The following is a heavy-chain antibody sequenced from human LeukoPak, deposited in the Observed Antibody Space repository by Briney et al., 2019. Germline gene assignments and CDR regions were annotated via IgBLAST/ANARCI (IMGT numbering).Heavy chain of an antibody. CDR1: GFTFDDYG. D-gene: IGHD3-10*01. J-gene: IGHJ4*02. Sequence: GGSLRLSCAASGFTFDDYGMHWVRQAPGKGLEWVAFIRYDGSNKYYADSVKGRFTISRDNSKNTLYLQMNSLRAEDTAVYYCAKERPYYYGSGSLDYWGQGTLVTVSS. CDR3: AKERPYYYGSGSLDY. CDR2: IRYDGSNK. V-gene: IGHV3-30*02.